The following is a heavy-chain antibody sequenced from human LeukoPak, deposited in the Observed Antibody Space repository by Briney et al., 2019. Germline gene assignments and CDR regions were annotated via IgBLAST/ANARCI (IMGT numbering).Heavy chain of an antibody. Sequence: GGSLRLSCAVSGFTVSSNYMSWVRQAPGKGLEWVSVVHSGGSTYHADSVKGRFTISGDNSKNTVYLQMNSLRAEDTAVYYCVGATGFGYWGQGTLVTVSS. CDR2: VHSGGST. V-gene: IGHV3-66*01. D-gene: IGHD4-17*01. CDR1: GFTVSSNY. CDR3: VGATGFGY. J-gene: IGHJ4*02.